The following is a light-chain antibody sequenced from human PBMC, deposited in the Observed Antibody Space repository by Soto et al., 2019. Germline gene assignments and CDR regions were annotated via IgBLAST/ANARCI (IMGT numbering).Light chain of an antibody. V-gene: IGLV2-8*01. CDR3: SSYAGSNIYVV. J-gene: IGLJ2*01. CDR2: EVS. CDR1: GSDVGGYNY. Sequence: QSVLTQPPSASGSPGQSVTISCTGTGSDVGGYNYVSWYQHHPGKAPKLMLYEVSTRPSGVPDRFSGSKSGNTASLTVSGLQAEDEADYYCSSYAGSNIYVVFGRGTKLTVL.